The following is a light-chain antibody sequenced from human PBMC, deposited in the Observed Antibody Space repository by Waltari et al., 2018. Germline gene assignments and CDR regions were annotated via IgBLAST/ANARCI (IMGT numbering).Light chain of an antibody. Sequence: EREVTQYHATMSLSPGERATLPCSAGQNVTRNLAWYQQKHGQDPRLHMYGASTRAADIPARFSGSGSGTDFTLTISSLQSEDFAVYYCQHHTNWLWTFGQGTRVEI. V-gene: IGKV3-15*01. CDR1: QNVTRN. CDR3: QHHTNWLWT. J-gene: IGKJ1*01. CDR2: GAS.